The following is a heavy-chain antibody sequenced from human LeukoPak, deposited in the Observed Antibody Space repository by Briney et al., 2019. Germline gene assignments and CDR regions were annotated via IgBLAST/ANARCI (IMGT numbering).Heavy chain of an antibody. CDR1: GFTFSDYA. CDR2: ISSSEDYT. Sequence: GGSLRLSCSASGFTFSDYAMHWVRQAPGRGLQFVSAISSSEDYTSYSDSVKGRFTISRDNSKNTLHLQMSSLRPEDTAVYFCVKRGRTSDYAYDYWGQGSLVTVSS. J-gene: IGHJ4*02. D-gene: IGHD4-17*01. CDR3: VKRGRTSDYAYDY. V-gene: IGHV3-64D*06.